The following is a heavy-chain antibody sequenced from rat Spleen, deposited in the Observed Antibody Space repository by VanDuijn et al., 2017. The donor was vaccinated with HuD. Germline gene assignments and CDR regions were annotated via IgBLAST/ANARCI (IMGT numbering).Heavy chain of an antibody. D-gene: IGHD1-12*02. CDR2: ISTGGGNT. V-gene: IGHV5-27*01. J-gene: IGHJ2*01. CDR1: GFTFINYY. CDR3: TTDIYYDGTYYPGGFDY. Sequence: EVQLVESGGGLVQPGRSLKLSCAASGFTFINYYMAWVRQAPTKGLEWVAYISTGGGNTYYRDSVRGRFTISRDNAKSALYLQMDSLRSEDTATYYCTTDIYYDGTYYPGGFDYWGQGVMVTVSS.